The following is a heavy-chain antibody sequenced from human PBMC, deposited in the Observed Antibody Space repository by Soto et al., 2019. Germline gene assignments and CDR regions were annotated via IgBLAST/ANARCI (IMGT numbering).Heavy chain of an antibody. CDR2: INHSGST. CDR1: GGSFSGYY. J-gene: IGHJ4*02. V-gene: IGHV4-34*01. CDR3: ARRRRYYDSSGYYYFAY. D-gene: IGHD3-22*01. Sequence: SETLSLTCAVYGGSFSGYYWSWIRQPPGKGLEWIGEINHSGSTNYNPSLKSRVTISVDTSKNQFSLKLSSVTAADTAVYYCARRRRYYDSSGYYYFAYWGQGTLVTVSS.